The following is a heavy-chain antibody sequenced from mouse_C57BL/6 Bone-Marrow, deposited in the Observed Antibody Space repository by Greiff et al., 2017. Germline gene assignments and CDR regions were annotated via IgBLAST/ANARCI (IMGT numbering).Heavy chain of an antibody. V-gene: IGHV5-4*03. Sequence: EVKLEESGGGLVKPGGSLKLSCAASGFTFSSYAMSWVRQTPEKRLEWVATISDGGSYTYYPDNVKGRFTISRDNAKNNLYLQMSHLKSEDTAMYYCARITTVVATGAMDYWGQGTSGTVSS. CDR3: ARITTVVATGAMDY. D-gene: IGHD1-1*01. CDR2: ISDGGSYT. J-gene: IGHJ4*01. CDR1: GFTFSSYA.